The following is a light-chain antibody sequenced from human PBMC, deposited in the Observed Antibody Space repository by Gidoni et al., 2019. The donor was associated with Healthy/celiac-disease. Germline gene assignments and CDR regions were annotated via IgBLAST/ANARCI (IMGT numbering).Light chain of an antibody. V-gene: IGKV1-39*01. Sequence: DIQMTQSPSSLSASVGDRVTITCRASQSISSYLNWYRQKPGKAPKLLIYAASSLQSGVPSRFSGSGSGTDFTLTISSLQPEDFATYYCQQSYSTPTFGQXTKVEIK. CDR1: QSISSY. J-gene: IGKJ1*01. CDR3: QQSYSTPT. CDR2: AAS.